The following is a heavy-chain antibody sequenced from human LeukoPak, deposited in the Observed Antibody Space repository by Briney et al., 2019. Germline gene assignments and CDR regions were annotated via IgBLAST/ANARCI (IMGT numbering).Heavy chain of an antibody. CDR3: AKLDVYDILTGYYKGIEY. V-gene: IGHV3-23*01. D-gene: IGHD3-9*01. CDR1: GFPFSSYA. J-gene: IGHJ4*02. Sequence: HPGGSLRLSCAASGFPFSSYAMSWVRQAPGEGLEWVSAISGSGGSTFYADSVKGRFTISRDNSKHTLYLQMNSLRAEDTAVYYCAKLDVYDILTGYYKGIEYWGQGTLVTVSS. CDR2: ISGSGGST.